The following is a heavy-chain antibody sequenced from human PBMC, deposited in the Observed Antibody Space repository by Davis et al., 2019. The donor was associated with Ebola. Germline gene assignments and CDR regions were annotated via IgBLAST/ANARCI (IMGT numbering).Heavy chain of an antibody. CDR3: ARDLYYNSLDH. CDR1: GFIFSNYG. J-gene: IGHJ4*02. CDR2: IRYDGNDQ. Sequence: GESLKISCAASGFIFSNYGMHWVRQAPGKGLEWVAFIRYDGNDQNYVDSVKDRFTISRDDSRSTVYLQMNSLRAEDTAVYYCARDLYYNSLDHWGQGALVTVSS. D-gene: IGHD1-1*01. V-gene: IGHV3-30*02.